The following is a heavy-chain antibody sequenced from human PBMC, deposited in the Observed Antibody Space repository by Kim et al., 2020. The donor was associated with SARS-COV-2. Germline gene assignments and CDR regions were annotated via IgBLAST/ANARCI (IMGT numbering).Heavy chain of an antibody. CDR3: ARGQPSAWFYEPHYYYGMDV. Sequence: SETLSLTCAVYGGSFSGYYWSWIRQPPGKGLEWIGEINHSGSTNYNPSLKSRVTISVDTSKNQFSLKLSSVTAADTAVYYCARGQPSAWFYEPHYYYGMDVWGQGTTVTVSS. J-gene: IGHJ6*02. V-gene: IGHV4-34*01. CDR1: GGSFSGYY. D-gene: IGHD3-3*01. CDR2: INHSGST.